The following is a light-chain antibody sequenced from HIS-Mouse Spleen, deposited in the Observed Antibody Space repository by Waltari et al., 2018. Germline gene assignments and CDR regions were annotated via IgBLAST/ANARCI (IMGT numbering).Light chain of an antibody. Sequence: SYELTQPPSVSVSPGQTARITCSGDALPKKYSYWYQQKSGQAPGPVIYEDSKRPSGITERFSGSSSGTMATLTISGAQVEDEADYYCYSTDSSGNHRVFGGGTKLTVL. V-gene: IGLV3-10*01. CDR3: YSTDSSGNHRV. CDR2: EDS. CDR1: ALPKKY. J-gene: IGLJ2*01.